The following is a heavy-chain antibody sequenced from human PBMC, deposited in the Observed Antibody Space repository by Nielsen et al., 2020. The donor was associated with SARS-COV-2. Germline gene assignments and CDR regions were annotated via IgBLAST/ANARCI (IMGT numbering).Heavy chain of an antibody. CDR3: ARGVELPHQPPSMDV. D-gene: IGHD1-26*01. J-gene: IGHJ6*02. CDR2: MYDGACT. V-gene: IGHV3-53*04. Sequence: GEPLKISCAASGFTVNRNYMSWVRQAPGKGLEWVSLMYDGACTYYADSVTGRFTISRHNAENTPYLQMNSLRTDDTAVYYCARGVELPHQPPSMDVWGQGTTVTVSS. CDR1: GFTVNRNY.